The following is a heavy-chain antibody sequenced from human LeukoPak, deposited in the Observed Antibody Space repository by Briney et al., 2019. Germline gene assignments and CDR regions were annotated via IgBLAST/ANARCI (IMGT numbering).Heavy chain of an antibody. CDR3: AREHDFWSGYYKPPDY. D-gene: IGHD3-3*01. V-gene: IGHV1-18*01. CDR2: ISAYNGNT. J-gene: IGHJ4*02. Sequence: ASVKVSCKASGYTFTSYGISWVRQAPGQGLEWMGWISAYNGNTNYAQKLQGRVTMTTDTSTSTAYMELRSLRSDDTAVYYCAREHDFWSGYYKPPDYWGQETLVTVSS. CDR1: GYTFTSYG.